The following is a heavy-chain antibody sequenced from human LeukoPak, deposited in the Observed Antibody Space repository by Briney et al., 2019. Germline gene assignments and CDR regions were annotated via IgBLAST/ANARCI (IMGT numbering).Heavy chain of an antibody. V-gene: IGHV3-21*01. D-gene: IGHD3-10*01. J-gene: IGHJ4*02. CDR2: ISSSSSYT. Sequence: GGSLRLSCAASGFTFSSYSMNWVRQAPGKGLEWVSSISSSSSYTYYADSVKGRFTISRDNAKNSLYLQMNSLRAEDTAVYYCARDQYYGSGSLYYFDYWGQGTLVTVSS. CDR3: ARDQYYGSGSLYYFDY. CDR1: GFTFSSYS.